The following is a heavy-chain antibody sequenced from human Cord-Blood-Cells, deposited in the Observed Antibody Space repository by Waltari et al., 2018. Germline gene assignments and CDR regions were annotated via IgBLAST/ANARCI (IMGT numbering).Heavy chain of an antibody. V-gene: IGHV4-38-2*01. CDR3: ARVGANYYDSSGYAFDI. J-gene: IGHJ3*02. CDR2: IYHSGST. CDR1: GYSISSGYY. Sequence: QVQLQESGPGLVKPSETLSLTCAVSGYSISSGYYWGWILQPPRKGLEWIGSIYHSGSTYYNPSLKSRVTISVDTSKNQFSLKLSSVTAADTAVYYCARVGANYYDSSGYAFDIWGQGTMVTVSS. D-gene: IGHD3-22*01.